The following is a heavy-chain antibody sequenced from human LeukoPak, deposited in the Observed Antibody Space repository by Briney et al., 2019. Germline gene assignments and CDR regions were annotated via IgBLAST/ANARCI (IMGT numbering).Heavy chain of an antibody. Sequence: PSETLSLTCTVSGGSISSGSYYWSWIRQPAGKGLEWIGRIYTSGSTNYNPSLKSRVTISVDTSKNQFSLKLSSVTAADTAVYYCAGTYYCDSSGLSAEYFQHWGQGTLVTVSS. CDR3: AGTYYCDSSGLSAEYFQH. J-gene: IGHJ1*01. CDR1: GGSISSGSYY. D-gene: IGHD3-22*01. V-gene: IGHV4-61*02. CDR2: IYTSGST.